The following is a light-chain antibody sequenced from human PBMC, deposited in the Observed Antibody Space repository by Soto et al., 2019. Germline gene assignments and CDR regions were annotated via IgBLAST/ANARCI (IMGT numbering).Light chain of an antibody. J-gene: IGKJ1*01. CDR3: QQYRSTPRT. Sequence: DIVMTQSPDSLAVSLGERATINCKSSQSVLYSSNNKNYLAWYQHKPGQPPNLLLYWASTRESGVPDRFSGSGSGTDFTLTISSLQAEDGAVYYCQQYRSTPRTFGQGTKVEIK. CDR1: QSVLYSSNNKNY. V-gene: IGKV4-1*01. CDR2: WAS.